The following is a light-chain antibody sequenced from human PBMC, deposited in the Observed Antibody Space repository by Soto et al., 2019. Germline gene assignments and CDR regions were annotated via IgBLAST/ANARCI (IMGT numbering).Light chain of an antibody. V-gene: IGKV3-15*01. Sequence: EVVMTQSPATLSVSPGERATLSCRASQSISNNLAWYQQKPGQAPRLLIYEASTRATGIPARFSGSGSGTDFTLTISSLQSEDFAVYYCQHSDNWPPYTFGQGTKLEIK. CDR1: QSISNN. J-gene: IGKJ2*01. CDR3: QHSDNWPPYT. CDR2: EAS.